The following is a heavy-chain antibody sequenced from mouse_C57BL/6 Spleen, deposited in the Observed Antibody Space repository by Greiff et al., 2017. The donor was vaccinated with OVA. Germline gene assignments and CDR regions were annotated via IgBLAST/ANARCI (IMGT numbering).Heavy chain of an antibody. CDR2: FYPGSGSI. CDR3: ASHEGDYDAMAY. J-gene: IGHJ4*01. Sequence: VQLQQSGAELVKPGASVKLSCKASGYTFTEYTIHWVKQRSGQGLEWIGWFYPGSGSIKYNEKFKDKATLTADTSSSTVYMELSRLTSEDSSVYFCASHEGDYDAMAYWGQGTSVTVSS. CDR1: GYTFTEYT. V-gene: IGHV1-62-2*01.